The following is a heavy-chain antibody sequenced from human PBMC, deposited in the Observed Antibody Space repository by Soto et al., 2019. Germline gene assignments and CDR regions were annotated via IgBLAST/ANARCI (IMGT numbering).Heavy chain of an antibody. CDR2: ISGSGEIS. V-gene: IGHV3-23*01. D-gene: IGHD1-1*01. CDR3: SREGGDWTDVRY. J-gene: IGHJ4*02. Sequence: GGSLRLSCAASEFTFSTFAMSWVRQAPGKGPEWVSGISGSGEISYYADSVRGRFTISRYNSKNTLYLQMNSLRAEDTAVYYCSREGGDWTDVRYWGQGTLVTLSS. CDR1: EFTFSTFA.